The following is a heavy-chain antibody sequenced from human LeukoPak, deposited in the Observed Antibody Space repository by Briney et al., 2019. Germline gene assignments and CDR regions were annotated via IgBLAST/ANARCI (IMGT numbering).Heavy chain of an antibody. CDR2: INPSGGST. CDR1: VYTFTSYY. Sequence: ASVKVSCKASVYTFTSYYMHWVRQARGQGLEWMGIINPSGGSTSYAQKFQGRVTMTRDTSTSTVYMELSSLRSEDTAVYYCAREFGYCSSTSCQYPDYWGQGTLVTVSS. D-gene: IGHD2-2*03. J-gene: IGHJ4*02. V-gene: IGHV1-46*03. CDR3: AREFGYCSSTSCQYPDY.